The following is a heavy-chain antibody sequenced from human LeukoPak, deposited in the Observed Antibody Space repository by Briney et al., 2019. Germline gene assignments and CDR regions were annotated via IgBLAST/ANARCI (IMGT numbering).Heavy chain of an antibody. CDR3: ARVPIVATIEGAFDI. J-gene: IGHJ3*02. CDR1: GGSFSGYY. V-gene: IGHV4-34*01. D-gene: IGHD5-12*01. CDR2: INHSGST. Sequence: PSETLSLTCAVYGGSFSGYYWSWIRQPPGKGLEWIGEINHSGSTNYNPSLKSRVTISVDTSKNQFSLKLSSVTAADTAVYYCARVPIVATIEGAFDIWGQRTMVTVSS.